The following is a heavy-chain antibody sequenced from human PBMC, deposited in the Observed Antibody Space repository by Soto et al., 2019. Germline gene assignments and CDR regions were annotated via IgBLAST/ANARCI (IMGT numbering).Heavy chain of an antibody. Sequence: SGPTLVNPTQTLTLTCTFSGFSLSTSGVGVGWIRQPPGKALEWLALIYWDDDKRYSPSLKSRLTITKDTSKNQVVLTMTNMDPVDTATYYCAHSDDRYCGGDCYPEYFQHWRQGTLVTSPQ. CDR2: IYWDDDK. V-gene: IGHV2-5*02. CDR3: AHSDDRYCGGDCYPEYFQH. D-gene: IGHD2-21*02. CDR1: GFSLSTSGVG. J-gene: IGHJ1*01.